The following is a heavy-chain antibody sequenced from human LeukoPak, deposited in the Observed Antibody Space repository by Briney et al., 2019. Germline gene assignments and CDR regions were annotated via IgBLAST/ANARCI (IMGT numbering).Heavy chain of an antibody. CDR2: ISSSSSYT. V-gene: IGHV3-11*06. CDR3: ARDSLYCSGGSCYWVRAFDI. CDR1: GFTFSDYY. D-gene: IGHD2-15*01. Sequence: GGSLRLSCAASGFTFSDYYMSWIRQAPGKGLEWVSYISSSSSYTNYADSVKGRFTISRDNAKNSLYLQMNSLRAEDTSVYYCARDSLYCSGGSCYWVRAFDIWGQGTMVTVSS. J-gene: IGHJ3*02.